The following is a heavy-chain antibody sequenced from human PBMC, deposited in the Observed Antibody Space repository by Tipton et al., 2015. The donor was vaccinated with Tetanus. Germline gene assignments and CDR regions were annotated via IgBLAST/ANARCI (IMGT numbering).Heavy chain of an antibody. J-gene: IGHJ4*02. CDR1: GGSISSSNW. CDR3: AREGGNYYDSSGYYLIDY. V-gene: IGHV4-4*02. D-gene: IGHD3-22*01. Sequence: TLSLTCAVSGGSISSSNWWSWVRQPPGKGLEWIGEIYHSGSTNYNPSLKSRVTISVDKSKNQFSLKLSSVTAADTAVYYCAREGGNYYDSSGYYLIDYWGQGTLVTVSS. CDR2: IYHSGST.